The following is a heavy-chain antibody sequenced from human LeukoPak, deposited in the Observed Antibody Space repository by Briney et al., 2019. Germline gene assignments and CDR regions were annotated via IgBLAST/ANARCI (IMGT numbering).Heavy chain of an antibody. V-gene: IGHV3-13*01. D-gene: IGHD3-10*01. CDR2: IGTAGDT. CDR3: ARVGLLWSGHWYFDL. Sequence: GSLRLSCAASGFTFSSYDMHWVRQATGKGLEWVSAIGTAGDTYYPGSVKGRFTISRENAKNSLCLQMNSLRAGDTAVYYCARVGLLWSGHWYFDLWGRGTLVTVSS. CDR1: GFTFSSYD. J-gene: IGHJ2*01.